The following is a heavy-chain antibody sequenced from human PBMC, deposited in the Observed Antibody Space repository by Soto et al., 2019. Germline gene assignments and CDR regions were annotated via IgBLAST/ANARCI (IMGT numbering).Heavy chain of an antibody. CDR1: GLPFGDFG. J-gene: IGHJ4*02. V-gene: IGHV3-30*18. Sequence: GGSLRLSWAASGLPFGDFGMHWLRKAPGKGLEGVAVISHDGSDKFYEDSVKARFTISRDNSKNTLDLQMSGLRAEDTAVYYCAKSPYFFCSSANCYRYYFVYWSQGTLVTVSS. CDR2: ISHDGSDK. CDR3: AKSPYFFCSSANCYRYYFVY. D-gene: IGHD2-2*02.